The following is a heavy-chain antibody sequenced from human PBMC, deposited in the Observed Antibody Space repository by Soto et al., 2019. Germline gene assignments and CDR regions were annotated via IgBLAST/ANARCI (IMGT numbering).Heavy chain of an antibody. Sequence: SETLSLTCTVSGGSINTYYSTWIRQPPGKEMEWIGYVYYSGTTKYSPSLKSRVTISIDTSKNQFSLKLRSVTAADTAVYYCARAGPAGNFDYWGQGTL. D-gene: IGHD6-13*01. J-gene: IGHJ4*02. V-gene: IGHV4-59*01. CDR3: ARAGPAGNFDY. CDR1: GGSINTYY. CDR2: VYYSGTT.